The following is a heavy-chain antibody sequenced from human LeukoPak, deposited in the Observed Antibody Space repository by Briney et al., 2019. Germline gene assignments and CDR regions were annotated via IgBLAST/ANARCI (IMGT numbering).Heavy chain of an antibody. CDR1: GFIFSNYN. CDR2: ISSSRPTI. CDR3: TRLHGGYPFDY. D-gene: IGHD2-15*01. J-gene: IGHJ4*02. V-gene: IGHV3-48*01. Sequence: GGSLRLSCVASGFIFSNYNMNWVRQAPGKGLEWVAYISSSRPTIYYAYSVKGRFTISRDNAKKSLYLQMNRLRAEDTAIYYCTRLHGGYPFDYWGQGTLVTVSS.